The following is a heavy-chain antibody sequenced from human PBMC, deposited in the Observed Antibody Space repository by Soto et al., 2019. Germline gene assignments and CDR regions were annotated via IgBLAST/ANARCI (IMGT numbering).Heavy chain of an antibody. J-gene: IGHJ4*02. CDR3: VRDSGAKLSSS. CDR1: GGTFSSYR. CDR2: IVPIYRTA. D-gene: IGHD6-13*01. V-gene: IGHV1-69*13. Sequence: SVKVSCKASGGTFSSYRINWVRQAPGQGLEWMGGIVPIYRTADSAQEFQGRVTITADESARTAYMELRSLKSRDMAVYYCVRDSGAKLSSSWGQGTLVTVSS.